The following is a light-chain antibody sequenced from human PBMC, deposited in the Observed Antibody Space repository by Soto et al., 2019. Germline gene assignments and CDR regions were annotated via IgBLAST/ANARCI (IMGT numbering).Light chain of an antibody. CDR3: LLSYSGARGV. V-gene: IGLV7-46*01. CDR2: DTS. J-gene: IGLJ1*01. CDR1: TGAVTSGHY. Sequence: QAVVTQEPSLTVSPGGTVTLTCGSSTGAVTSGHYPYWFQQKHGQAPRTLIYDTSNKHSWTPARFSGSLLGGKAALTLSGAQPEDEAEYYCLLSYSGARGVFGTGTKVTVL.